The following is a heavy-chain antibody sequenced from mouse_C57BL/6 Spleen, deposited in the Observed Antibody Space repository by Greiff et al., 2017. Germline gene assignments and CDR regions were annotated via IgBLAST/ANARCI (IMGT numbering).Heavy chain of an antibody. V-gene: IGHV14-4*01. CDR3: TTGHYYGSSYNWSFAV. CDR2: IDPENGDT. Sequence: VQLKQSGAELVRPGASVKLSCTASGFNIKDDYMHWVKQRPEQGLEWIGWIDPENGDTEYASKFQGKATITADTSSNTAYLQLSSLTSGDTAVYYCTTGHYYGSSYNWSFAVWGTGTTVTVSS. CDR1: GFNIKDDY. D-gene: IGHD1-1*01. J-gene: IGHJ1*03.